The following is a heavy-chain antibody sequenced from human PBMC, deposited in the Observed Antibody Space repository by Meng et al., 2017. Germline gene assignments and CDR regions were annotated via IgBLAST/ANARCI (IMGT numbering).Heavy chain of an antibody. V-gene: IGHV3-53*04. Sequence: GESLKISCAASGFTVSSNYMSWVRQAPGKGLEWVSVIYSGGSTYYADSVKGRFTISRHNPKNTLYLQMNSLRAEDTAVYYCARNLRYSSSWDLYYYYGMDVWGQGTTVTVSS. CDR1: GFTVSSNY. J-gene: IGHJ6*02. D-gene: IGHD6-13*01. CDR2: IYSGGST. CDR3: ARNLRYSSSWDLYYYYGMDV.